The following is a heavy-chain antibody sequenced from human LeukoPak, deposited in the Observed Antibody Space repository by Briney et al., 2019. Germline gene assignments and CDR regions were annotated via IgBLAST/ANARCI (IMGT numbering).Heavy chain of an antibody. Sequence: ASVKISCKVSGYTFTDYYMHWVQQAPGKGLEWMGLVYPEDGETIYAEKFQGRGTITAGTSTDTAYMELSSLRSEDTDVYYCVVVPAAIRNSVWFDPWGQGTLVTVSS. D-gene: IGHD2-2*02. J-gene: IGHJ5*02. CDR2: VYPEDGET. CDR1: GYTFTDYY. V-gene: IGHV1-69-2*01. CDR3: VVVPAAIRNSVWFDP.